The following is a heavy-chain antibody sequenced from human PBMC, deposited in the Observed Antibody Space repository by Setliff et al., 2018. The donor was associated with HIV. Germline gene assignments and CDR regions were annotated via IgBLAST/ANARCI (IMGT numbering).Heavy chain of an antibody. CDR1: GFTFSSYW. CDR2: ISADGSDT. J-gene: IGHJ3*01. V-gene: IGHV3-74*01. Sequence: GGSLRLSCEASGFTFSSYWIHWVRQAPGKGLVWVSRISADGSDTSYADSVKVRFTISRDNAKNTLYLQMNSLRAEDTALYYCSLGYCSGGSCYSDPEVAFDVWGQGTMVTVSS. D-gene: IGHD2-15*01. CDR3: SLGYCSGGSCYSDPEVAFDV.